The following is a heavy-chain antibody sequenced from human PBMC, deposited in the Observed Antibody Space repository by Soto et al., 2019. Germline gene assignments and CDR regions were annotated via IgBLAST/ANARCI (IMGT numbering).Heavy chain of an antibody. V-gene: IGHV3-53*01. CDR3: VRDDYGLDV. J-gene: IGHJ6*02. Sequence: EVQLVESGGGLIQPGGSQRLSCAASGFIVSSNYMSWVRQAPGKGLEWVSVIYSGGSANYADSVKGRFTISRDDSKNTLYLEMNSLRAEDTAVYYCVRDDYGLDVWGQGTAVIVSS. CDR2: IYSGGSA. CDR1: GFIVSSNY.